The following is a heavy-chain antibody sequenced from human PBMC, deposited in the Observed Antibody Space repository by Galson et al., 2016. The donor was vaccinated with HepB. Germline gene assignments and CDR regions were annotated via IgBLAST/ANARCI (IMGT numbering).Heavy chain of an antibody. CDR2: ITSGGTT. CDR1: GFTLSNYA. V-gene: IGHV3-23*01. D-gene: IGHD5-18*01. J-gene: IGHJ6*02. CDR3: AKRPYSYGWHYGMDV. Sequence: SLRLSCAASGFTLSNYAMSWVRQAPGKGLEWVSGITSGGTTYYADSVKGRFTISRDNSKNILYLQMKSLRDEDTAVYYCAKRPYSYGWHYGMDVWGQGTTVTVSS.